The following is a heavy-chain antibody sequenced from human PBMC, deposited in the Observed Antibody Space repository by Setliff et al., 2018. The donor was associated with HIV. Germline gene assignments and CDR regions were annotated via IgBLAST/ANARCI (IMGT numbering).Heavy chain of an antibody. Sequence: SETLSLTCTVSGGSISSDSYYWGWIRQPPGKGLEWIGSIYYSESTYYNPSLKSRVTISVDTSKNQFSLKLSSVTAADTAVYFCARDNPVGSGWRLDAFDIWGQGTMVTVSS. CDR1: GGSISSDSYY. J-gene: IGHJ3*02. CDR2: IYYSEST. D-gene: IGHD6-19*01. V-gene: IGHV4-39*07. CDR3: ARDNPVGSGWRLDAFDI.